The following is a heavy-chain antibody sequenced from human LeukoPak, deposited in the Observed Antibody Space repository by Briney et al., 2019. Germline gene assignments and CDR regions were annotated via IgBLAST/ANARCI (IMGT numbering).Heavy chain of an antibody. CDR3: ARAARIAAAGSRWFDP. D-gene: IGHD6-13*01. Sequence: ASVKVSCKTSGYTFTSYGVSWVRQAPGQGLEWMGWISGYNGNTNYAQKYRGRVTMTIDTSTSTVYMELRSLRSDDTAVYYCARAARIAAAGSRWFDPWGQGTLVTVSS. CDR2: ISGYNGNT. V-gene: IGHV1-18*01. J-gene: IGHJ5*02. CDR1: GYTFTSYG.